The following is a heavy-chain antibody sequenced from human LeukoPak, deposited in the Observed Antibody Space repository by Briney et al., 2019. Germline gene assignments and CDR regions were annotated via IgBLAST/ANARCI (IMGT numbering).Heavy chain of an antibody. V-gene: IGHV1-69*13. CDR1: GGTFSSYA. D-gene: IGHD3-22*01. Sequence: ASVKVSCKASGGTFSSYAISWVRQAPGQGLEWMGGIIPIFGTANYAQKFQGRVTITADESTSTAYMELCSLRSEDTAVYYCARDPGGSSGPWGQGTLVTVSS. CDR3: ARDPGGSSGP. J-gene: IGHJ4*02. CDR2: IIPIFGTA.